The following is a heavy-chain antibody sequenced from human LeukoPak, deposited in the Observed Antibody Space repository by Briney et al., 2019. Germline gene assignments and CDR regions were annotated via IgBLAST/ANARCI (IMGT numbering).Heavy chain of an antibody. CDR1: GGSISSYY. CDR3: ARGRGYSYGRGYYFDY. D-gene: IGHD5-18*01. J-gene: IGHJ4*01. V-gene: IGHV4-59*01. CDR2: IYYSGST. Sequence: SETLSLTCTVSGGSISSYYWSWIRQPPGKGLEWIGYIYYSGSTNYNPSLKSRVTISVDTSKNQFSLKLSSVTAADTAVYYCARGRGYSYGRGYYFDYWGHGTLVTVSS.